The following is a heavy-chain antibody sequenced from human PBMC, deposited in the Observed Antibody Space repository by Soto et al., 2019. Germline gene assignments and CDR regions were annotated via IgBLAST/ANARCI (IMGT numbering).Heavy chain of an antibody. Sequence: GESLKISCKASGYSFTTNLICWVRQRPVKGLEWVGIIYPGDSDTRYNTSFRGQVTISADKSITTAYLQWSSLKASDTATYYCARQPGYSGSDSSKGPYFDSCGLGTLVAVSS. D-gene: IGHD5-12*01. J-gene: IGHJ4*02. CDR3: ARQPGYSGSDSSKGPYFDS. V-gene: IGHV5-51*01. CDR1: GYSFTTNL. CDR2: IYPGDSDT.